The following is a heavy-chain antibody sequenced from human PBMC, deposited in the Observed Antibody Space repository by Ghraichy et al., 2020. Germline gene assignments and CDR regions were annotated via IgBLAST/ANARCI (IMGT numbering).Heavy chain of an antibody. D-gene: IGHD6-13*01. CDR1: GGSINSYY. CDR2: IFYSGST. Sequence: SETLSLTCTVSGGSINSYYWSWIRQPPGKGLEWIGYIFYSGSTNYNPSFKSRVTISVDTSNNQFSLNLSSVTAADTALYYCARHSSSWSYFDYWGQGALVTVSS. CDR3: ARHSSSWSYFDY. J-gene: IGHJ4*02. V-gene: IGHV4-59*08.